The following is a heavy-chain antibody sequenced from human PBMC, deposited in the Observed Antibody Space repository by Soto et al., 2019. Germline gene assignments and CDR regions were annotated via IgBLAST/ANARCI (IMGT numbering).Heavy chain of an antibody. CDR1: GGTFSSYA. J-gene: IGHJ3*02. V-gene: IGHV1-69*06. CDR3: ARRDIVVVVAATPVGGAFDI. CDR2: IIPIFGTA. D-gene: IGHD2-15*01. Sequence: QVQLVQSGAEVKKPGSSVKVSCKASGGTFSSYAISWVRQAPGQGLEWMGGIIPIFGTANYAQKFQGRVTIPADKSTITAYMELSSLRSEDTAVYYCARRDIVVVVAATPVGGAFDIWGQGTMVTVSS.